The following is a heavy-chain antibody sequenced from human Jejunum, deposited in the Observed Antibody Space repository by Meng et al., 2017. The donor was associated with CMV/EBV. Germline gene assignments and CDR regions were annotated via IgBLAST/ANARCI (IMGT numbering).Heavy chain of an antibody. Sequence: GELGGAVVQPGGPLRLSWSASGFTCSSYGMHWVRQTPGKGLEWVATISYDGNNKYYAASVKGRFSIARDNSKNTLYLQMNSLRAEDTAVYYCTRDFGGLSLWGQGTLVTVSS. CDR2: ISYDGNNK. D-gene: IGHD3-10*01. CDR3: TRDFGGLSL. J-gene: IGHJ4*02. CDR1: GFTCSSYG. V-gene: IGHV3-30*04.